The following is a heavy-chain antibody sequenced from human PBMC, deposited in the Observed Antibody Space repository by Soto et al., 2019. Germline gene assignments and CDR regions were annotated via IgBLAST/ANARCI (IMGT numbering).Heavy chain of an antibody. V-gene: IGHV4-31*03. Sequence: QVQLQESGPGLVKPSQTLSLTCSVSGGSISSGGYYWSWIRQHPEKGLEWIGYIYYSGSTNYTPSLKSRVIISVDTSSNRFSLALRSVTAADTAIYYCARHSASWQWFDYWGQGTLVTVSS. CDR1: GGSISSGGYY. J-gene: IGHJ5*01. D-gene: IGHD1-26*01. CDR2: IYYSGST. CDR3: ARHSASWQWFDY.